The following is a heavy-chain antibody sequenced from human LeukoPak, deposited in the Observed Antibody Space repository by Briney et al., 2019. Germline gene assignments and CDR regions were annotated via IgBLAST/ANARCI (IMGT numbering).Heavy chain of an antibody. J-gene: IGHJ4*02. CDR3: ARIWGPTSGSYCQL. Sequence: ASVTVSCTASGYTFTDYYINWVRQAPGQGLEWMAWINASSGGTAYAQKFQGRVTMSRDTSIITVYMEMNRLTSDDTAVYYCARIWGPTSGSYCQLGGQGTRVTVSS. D-gene: IGHD3-10*01. CDR1: GYTFTDYY. CDR2: INASSGGT. V-gene: IGHV1-2*02.